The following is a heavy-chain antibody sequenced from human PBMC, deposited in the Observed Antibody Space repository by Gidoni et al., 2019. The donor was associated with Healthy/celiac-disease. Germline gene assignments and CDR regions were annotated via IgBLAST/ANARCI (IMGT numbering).Heavy chain of an antibody. V-gene: IGHV3-48*02. CDR3: ARPDCTNGVCHFYYYGMDV. CDR2: ISSSSSTI. Sequence: EVQLVESGGGLVQPGGSLRLSCAAYGFTFSSYSMNWVRQAPGKGLEWVSYISSSSSTIYYADSVKGRFTISRDNAKNSLYLQMNSLRDEDTAVYYCARPDCTNGVCHFYYYGMDVWGQGTTVTVSS. CDR1: GFTFSSYS. D-gene: IGHD2-8*01. J-gene: IGHJ6*02.